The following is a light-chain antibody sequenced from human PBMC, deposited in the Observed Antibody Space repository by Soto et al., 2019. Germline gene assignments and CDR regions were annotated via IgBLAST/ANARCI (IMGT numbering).Light chain of an antibody. CDR1: QDIRKH. J-gene: IGKJ1*01. CDR2: DAS. CDR3: QQYDDFPQT. Sequence: EIQMTQSPSSLSASVGDRVTITCQASQDIRKHLAWYQQIPGKAPKLLISDASDLQTGDPSRFSGRGSGADYTFSISSLQPEDVGTYFCQQYDDFPQTFGHGTKVDSK. V-gene: IGKV1-33*01.